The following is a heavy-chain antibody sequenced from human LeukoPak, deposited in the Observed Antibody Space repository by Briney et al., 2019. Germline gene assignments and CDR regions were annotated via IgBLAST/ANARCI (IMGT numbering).Heavy chain of an antibody. D-gene: IGHD6-13*01. CDR2: ISAYNGNT. CDR3: ARDLRYSSSWYQKYYYYGMDV. CDR1: GYTFTSYD. Sequence: GASVKVSCKASGYTFTSYDISWVRQAPGQGLEWMGWISAYNGNTNYAQKLQGRVTMTTDTSTSTAYMELRSLRSEDTAVYYCARDLRYSSSWYQKYYYYGMDVWGQGTAVTVSS. V-gene: IGHV1-18*01. J-gene: IGHJ6*02.